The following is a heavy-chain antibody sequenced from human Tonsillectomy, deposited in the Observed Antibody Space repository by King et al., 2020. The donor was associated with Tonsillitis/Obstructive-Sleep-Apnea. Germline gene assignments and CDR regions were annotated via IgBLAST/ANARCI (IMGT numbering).Heavy chain of an antibody. CDR2: IHSDGSST. J-gene: IGHJ4*02. Sequence: VQLVESGGGLVLPGESLRLSCAASGFTFSTYWMHWVRQAPGKGLVWVSRIHSDGSSTTYANSVKGRFTISRDNAKNTLYLQMDSLRVEDTAVYYCARSTVTADLSPYYFDYWGQGTLVTVSS. CDR1: GFTFSTYW. V-gene: IGHV3-74*01. CDR3: ARSTVTADLSPYYFDY. D-gene: IGHD4-17*01.